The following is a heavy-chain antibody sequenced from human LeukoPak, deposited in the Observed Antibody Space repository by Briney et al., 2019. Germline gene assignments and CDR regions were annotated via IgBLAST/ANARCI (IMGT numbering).Heavy chain of an antibody. CDR2: ISSSSSTI. D-gene: IGHD3-10*01. J-gene: IGHJ3*02. CDR1: GFTFSSYS. V-gene: IGHV3-48*04. CDR3: ARLIPRGTWPGDI. Sequence: PGGSLRLSCAASGFTFSSYSMNWVRQAPGKGLEWVSYISSSSSTIYYADSVKGRFTISRDNAKNSLYLQMNSLRAEDTAVYYCARLIPRGTWPGDIWGQGTMVTVSS.